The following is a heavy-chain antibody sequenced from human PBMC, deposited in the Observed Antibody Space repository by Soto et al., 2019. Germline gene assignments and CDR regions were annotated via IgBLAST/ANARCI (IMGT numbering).Heavy chain of an antibody. CDR1: GFTFRNYN. CDR2: IKQDGSEK. CDR3: TKDLRYGSGSNWYYYGMDV. Sequence: GGSLRLSCAASGFTFRNYNMNWVHQVPGKGLEWVANIKQDGSEKYYVDSVKGRFTISRDNSKNTLYLQMDSLRVEDTAVYYCTKDLRYGSGSNWYYYGMDVWGQGTTVTVSS. V-gene: IGHV3-7*01. J-gene: IGHJ6*02. D-gene: IGHD3-10*01.